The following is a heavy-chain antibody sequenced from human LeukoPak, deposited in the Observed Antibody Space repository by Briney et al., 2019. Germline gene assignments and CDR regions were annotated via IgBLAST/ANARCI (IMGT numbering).Heavy chain of an antibody. J-gene: IGHJ6*03. CDR1: GGSFSGYY. V-gene: IGHV4-34*01. Sequence: SETLSLTCAVYGGSFSGYYWSWIRQPPGKGLEWIGEINHSGSTNYNPSLKSRVTMSVDTSKNQFSLKLSSVTAANTAVYYCATTRIAARRVPVYYYYMDVWGKGTTVTVSS. D-gene: IGHD6-6*01. CDR3: ATTRIAARRVPVYYYYMDV. CDR2: INHSGST.